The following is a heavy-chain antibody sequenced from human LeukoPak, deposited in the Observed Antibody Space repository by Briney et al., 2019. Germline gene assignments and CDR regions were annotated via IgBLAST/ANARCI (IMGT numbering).Heavy chain of an antibody. CDR1: GDRVSSNSAA. V-gene: IGHV6-1*01. CDR3: AREGSYFDY. Sequence: SQTLSLTCAISGDRVSSNSAAWNWIRQSPSRGLEWLGSTYYRSDWYSDYAVSVKSRVSITPDTAKNQFSLQLDSVTPEDTAIYYCAREGSYFDYWGQGTLVTVSS. J-gene: IGHJ4*02. CDR2: TYYRSDWYS.